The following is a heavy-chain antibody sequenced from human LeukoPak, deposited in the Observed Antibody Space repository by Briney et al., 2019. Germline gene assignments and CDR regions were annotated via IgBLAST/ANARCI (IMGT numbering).Heavy chain of an antibody. D-gene: IGHD6-13*01. J-gene: IGHJ4*02. CDR2: VFNGGST. CDR3: ASRPADSTWYGVFDY. CDR1: GSSINSHY. V-gene: IGHV4-59*11. Sequence: PSETLSLTCSVSGSSINSHYWSWTRQSPGKGLEWIGYVFNGGSTNYNPSLKSRVTMSLDTSRDQFSLRLSSVTAADTAIYYCASRPADSTWYGVFDYWSQGTLVTVSS.